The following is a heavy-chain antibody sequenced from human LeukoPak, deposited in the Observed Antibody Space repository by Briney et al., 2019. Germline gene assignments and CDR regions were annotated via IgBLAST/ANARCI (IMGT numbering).Heavy chain of an antibody. D-gene: IGHD2-21*02. Sequence: PSETLSLTCTVSGDSFSTYFWSWIRQPPGKGPEWIGNFYYSGSTNYNPSLRSRVTISGDTSKNQFSLKLTSVTAADTAVYYCARHRWVTAAWYFDLWGRGTLVTVSS. CDR2: FYYSGST. J-gene: IGHJ2*01. CDR1: GDSFSTYF. V-gene: IGHV4-59*08. CDR3: ARHRWVTAAWYFDL.